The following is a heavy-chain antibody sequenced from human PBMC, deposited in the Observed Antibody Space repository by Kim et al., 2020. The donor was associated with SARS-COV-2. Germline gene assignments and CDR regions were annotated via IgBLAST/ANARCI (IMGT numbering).Heavy chain of an antibody. D-gene: IGHD2-15*01. CDR3: ATRKDGSNYYLAY. Sequence: YEDPVQGRFTIYRDNYRNTLYLQMNRLEVEDTAVYYCATRKDGSNYYLAYWGQGNLVTVSS. V-gene: IGHV3-30*02. J-gene: IGHJ4*02.